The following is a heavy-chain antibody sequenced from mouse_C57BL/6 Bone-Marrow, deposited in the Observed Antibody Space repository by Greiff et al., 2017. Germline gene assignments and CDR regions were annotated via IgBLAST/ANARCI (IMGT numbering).Heavy chain of an antibody. J-gene: IGHJ2*01. CDR1: GYTFTDYN. V-gene: IGHV1-22*01. Sequence: EVQLQQSGPELVKPGASVKMSCKASGYTFTDYNMHWVKQSHGKSLEWIGYINPNNGGTSYNQKFKGKATLTVNKSSSTAYMELRSLTSEDSAVYYCTRRKANWDGFDYWGQGTTLTVSS. CDR3: TRRKANWDGFDY. CDR2: INPNNGGT. D-gene: IGHD4-1*01.